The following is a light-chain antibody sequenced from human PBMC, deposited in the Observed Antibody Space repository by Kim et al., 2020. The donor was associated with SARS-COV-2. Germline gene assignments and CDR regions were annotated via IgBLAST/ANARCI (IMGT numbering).Light chain of an antibody. CDR1: HSVGII. V-gene: IGKV3-11*01. CDR3: QQHSKWPPAPS. J-gene: IGKJ4*01. Sequence: GKGDNLYRRARHSVGIICAWDRHTRGQPPGRLNYDAAIRAPGIPCRFIGSGSGTDFTLTISSLESEDCAFYYCQQHSKWPPAPSFGGGTKVDSK. CDR2: DAA.